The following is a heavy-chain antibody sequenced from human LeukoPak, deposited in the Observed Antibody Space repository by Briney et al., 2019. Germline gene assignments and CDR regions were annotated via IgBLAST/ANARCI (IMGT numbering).Heavy chain of an antibody. CDR1: GYTFTSYG. Sequence: ASVKVSCKASGYTFTSYGISWVRQAPGQGLELMGWISAYNGNTNYAQKLQGRVTMTTDTSTSTAYMELRSLRSDDTAVYYCARDSPRGYCSSTSCYTPFDYWGQGTLVTVSS. J-gene: IGHJ4*02. D-gene: IGHD2-2*02. CDR3: ARDSPRGYCSSTSCYTPFDY. CDR2: ISAYNGNT. V-gene: IGHV1-18*01.